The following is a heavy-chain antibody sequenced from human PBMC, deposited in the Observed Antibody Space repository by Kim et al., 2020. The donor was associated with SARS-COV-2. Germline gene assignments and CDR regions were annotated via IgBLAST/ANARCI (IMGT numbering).Heavy chain of an antibody. V-gene: IGHV4-59*13. J-gene: IGHJ6*02. Sequence: SETLSLTCTVSGGSISGYYWSWIRQPPGKGLEWIGYISYSGSTTYNPSLKSRVTILIDTSKNQFFLKLSYVPAADTAVYYCARSGTGANYYYGMDVWG. CDR2: ISYSGST. D-gene: IGHD7-27*01. CDR3: ARSGTGANYYYGMDV. CDR1: GGSISGYY.